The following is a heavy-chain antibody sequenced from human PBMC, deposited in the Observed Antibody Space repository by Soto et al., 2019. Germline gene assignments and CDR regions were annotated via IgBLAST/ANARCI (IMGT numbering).Heavy chain of an antibody. CDR3: ARQYSGSYYNWFDP. D-gene: IGHD1-26*01. J-gene: IGHJ5*02. CDR2: INPNSGGT. CDR1: GYTFTGCY. Sequence: ASVKVSCKASGYTFTGCYMHWVRQAPGQGLEWMGWINPNSGGTNYAQKFQGWVTMTRDTSISTAYMELSRLRSDDTAVYYCARQYSGSYYNWFDPWGQGTLVTVSS. V-gene: IGHV1-2*04.